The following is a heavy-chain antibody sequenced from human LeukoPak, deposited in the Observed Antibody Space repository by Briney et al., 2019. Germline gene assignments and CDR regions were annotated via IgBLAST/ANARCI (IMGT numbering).Heavy chain of an antibody. CDR2: IIPIFGTA. Sequence: SVTVSCKASGGTFSSYAIGWVRQAPGQGLEWMGGIIPIFGTANYAQKFQGRVTITADESTSTAYMELSSLRSEDTAVYYCAREGYCSSTSCYAEYFQHWGQGTLVTVSS. J-gene: IGHJ1*01. D-gene: IGHD2-2*01. V-gene: IGHV1-69*13. CDR1: GGTFSSYA. CDR3: AREGYCSSTSCYAEYFQH.